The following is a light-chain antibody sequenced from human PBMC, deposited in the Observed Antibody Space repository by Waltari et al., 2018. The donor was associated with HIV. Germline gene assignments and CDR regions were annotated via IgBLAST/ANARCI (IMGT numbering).Light chain of an antibody. V-gene: IGLV2-14*03. J-gene: IGLJ2*01. CDR2: DVT. Sequence: QSALTQPASVSGSPGQSITISCTGTSSDVGGFNYVSWYQHHPGKAPQLMIYDVTSRPSGVSNRFSGSKSGNPASLTISGLQAEDEADYYCSSYTSSSTLVVFGGGTKLTVL. CDR3: SSYTSSSTLVV. CDR1: SSDVGGFNY.